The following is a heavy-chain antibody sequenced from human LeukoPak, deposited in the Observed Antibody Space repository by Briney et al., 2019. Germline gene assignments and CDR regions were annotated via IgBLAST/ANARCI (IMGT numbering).Heavy chain of an antibody. J-gene: IGHJ5*02. Sequence: GGSLRLSCAASGFTFSNAWMSWVRQPPGKGLEWVGRIKSKTDGGTTDYAAPVKGRFTISRDDSKNTLYLQMNSLKTEDTAVYYCLPIFGVVTVPWGQGTLVTVSS. CDR1: GFTFSNAW. CDR2: IKSKTDGGTT. D-gene: IGHD3-3*01. V-gene: IGHV3-15*01. CDR3: LPIFGVVTVP.